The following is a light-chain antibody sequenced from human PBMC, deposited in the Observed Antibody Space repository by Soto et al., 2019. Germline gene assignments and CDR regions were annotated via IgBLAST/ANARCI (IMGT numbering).Light chain of an antibody. CDR2: DAS. V-gene: IGKV3-11*01. Sequence: EIVLTQSPAILSLSPGERATLSCRASQNISIYLAWYQQRPGQAPRLLIYDASNRATGIPARFSGSGSGTDFTLTISSLEPEDFAVYYCQQCSNWPPEITFGQGTRLDIK. CDR1: QNISIY. CDR3: QQCSNWPPEIT. J-gene: IGKJ5*01.